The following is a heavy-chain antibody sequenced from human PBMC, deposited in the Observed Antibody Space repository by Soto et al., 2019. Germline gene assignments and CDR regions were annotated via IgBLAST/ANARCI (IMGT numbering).Heavy chain of an antibody. V-gene: IGHV5-10-1*01. CDR3: VRRAEGRPGDGYYYVALDV. CDR2: IDPSDSYT. Sequence: GESLKISCKGSGYSFTSYWISWVRQMPGKGLEWMGRIDPSDSYTNYSPSFQGHVTTSADRSTSTAFLQWSSLKASDTAMYYCVRRAEGRPGDGYYYVALDVWGQGTTVTVSS. D-gene: IGHD6-6*01. CDR1: GYSFTSYW. J-gene: IGHJ6*02.